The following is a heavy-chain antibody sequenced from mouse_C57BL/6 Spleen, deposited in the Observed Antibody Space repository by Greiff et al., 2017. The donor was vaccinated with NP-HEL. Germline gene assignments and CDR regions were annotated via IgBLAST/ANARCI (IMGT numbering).Heavy chain of an antibody. V-gene: IGHV1-62-2*01. D-gene: IGHD1-1*01. CDR3: ARHEGRPPTAVATGYAMDY. CDR2: FYPGSGSI. J-gene: IGHJ4*01. CDR1: GYTFTEYT. Sequence: QVQLQQSGAELVKPGASVKLSCKASGYTFTEYTIHWVKQRSGQGLEWIGWFYPGSGSIKYNEKFKDKATLTADKSSSTVYMELSRLTSEDPPVYFCARHEGRPPTAVATGYAMDYWGQGTSVTVSS.